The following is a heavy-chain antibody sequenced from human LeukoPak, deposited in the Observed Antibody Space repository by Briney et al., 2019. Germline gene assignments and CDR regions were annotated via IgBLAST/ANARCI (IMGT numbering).Heavy chain of an antibody. CDR2: INPNSGGT. V-gene: IGHV1-2*02. D-gene: IGHD3-10*01. CDR3: ARSRDVLLWFGESNDAFDI. Sequence: ASVKVSCKASGYTFTGYYMHWVRQAPGQGLEWMGWINPNSGGTNYAQKFQGRVTMTRDTSISTAYMELSRLRSDDTAVYYCARSRDVLLWFGESNDAFDIWGHGTMVTVSS. J-gene: IGHJ3*02. CDR1: GYTFTGYY.